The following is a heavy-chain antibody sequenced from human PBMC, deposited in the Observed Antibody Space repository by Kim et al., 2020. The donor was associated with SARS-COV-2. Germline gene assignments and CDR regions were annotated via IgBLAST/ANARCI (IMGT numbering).Heavy chain of an antibody. V-gene: IGHV4-39*07. CDR2: IYHSGST. CDR1: GGSISSTSSY. J-gene: IGHJ4*01. CDR3: ARVPLYSSIWGHYFDS. D-gene: IGHD6-13*01. Sequence: SETLSLTCTVSGGSISSTSSYWGWIRQPPGKGPEWIGTIYHSGSTHYNLSLKSRVTISVDTSKSQFSLTLTSVTAADTAVYYCARVPLYSSIWGHYFDS.